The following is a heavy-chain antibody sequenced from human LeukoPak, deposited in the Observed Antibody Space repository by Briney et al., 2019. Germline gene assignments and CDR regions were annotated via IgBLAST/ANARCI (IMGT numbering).Heavy chain of an antibody. CDR2: ISGSSNYI. J-gene: IGHJ3*02. CDR1: GFTFSSYA. CDR3: ARDGSGDNDAFDI. V-gene: IGHV3-21*01. D-gene: IGHD2-21*01. Sequence: PGGSLRLSCAASGFTFSSYAMSWVRQAPGKGLEWVSSISGSSNYIYYADSVKGRFTISRGNAKNSLYLQMNSLRVEDTAVYYCARDGSGDNDAFDIWGQGTMVTVSS.